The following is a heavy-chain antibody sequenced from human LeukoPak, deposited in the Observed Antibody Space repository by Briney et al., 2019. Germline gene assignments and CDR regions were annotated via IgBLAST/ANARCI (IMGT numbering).Heavy chain of an antibody. CDR3: ARHVIAVGFDY. V-gene: IGHV3-21*01. CDR2: ITSSSSYI. J-gene: IGHJ4*02. Sequence: GGSLRLSCAASGFTFSSYSMNWVRQAPGKGLEWVSSITSSSSYIYYADSVKGRFTISRDNAKNSLFLQMNSLRAEDTAVYYCARHVIAVGFDYWGQGTLVTVSS. CDR1: GFTFSSYS. D-gene: IGHD2-21*01.